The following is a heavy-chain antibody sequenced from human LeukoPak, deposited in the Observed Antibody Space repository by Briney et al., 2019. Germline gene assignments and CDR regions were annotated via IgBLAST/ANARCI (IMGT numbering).Heavy chain of an antibody. CDR2: INHSGST. CDR3: ARGSCSGGSCYLYNYYHYMDV. V-gene: IGHV4-34*01. D-gene: IGHD2-15*01. J-gene: IGHJ6*03. CDR1: GGSFSAYY. Sequence: PSETLSLTCAVYGGSFSAYYWSWIRQPPGKGLEWMGEINHSGSTNYNPSLKSRATILVDTSKKQFSLKLSSLTAADTAVYYCARGSCSGGSCYLYNYYHYMDVWGKGTTVTVSS.